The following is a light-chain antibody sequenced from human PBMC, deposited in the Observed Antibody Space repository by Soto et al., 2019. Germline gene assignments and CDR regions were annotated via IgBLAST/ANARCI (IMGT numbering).Light chain of an antibody. Sequence: QSALTQPASVSGSPGQSITISCTGTSSDVGGYNYVSWYQQHPGKAPKLMIYDVSNRPSGVSNRFSGSKSGNTASLTISGLQAEDEADYYCSSDTSSSTPPHVFGTGTKVTVL. V-gene: IGLV2-14*01. CDR2: DVS. J-gene: IGLJ1*01. CDR3: SSDTSSSTPPHV. CDR1: SSDVGGYNY.